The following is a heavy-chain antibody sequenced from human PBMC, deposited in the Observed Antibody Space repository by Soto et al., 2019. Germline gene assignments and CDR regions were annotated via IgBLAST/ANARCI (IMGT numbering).Heavy chain of an antibody. Sequence: QVQLVESGGGVVQPGRSLRLSCAASGFTFSSYGMHWVRQAPGKGLEWVAVIWYDGSNKYYADSVKGRFTISRDNSKNTLYLQMNSLRAEDTAVYYCARDGGDSSGWYRLDYWGQGTLVTVSS. J-gene: IGHJ4*02. V-gene: IGHV3-33*01. D-gene: IGHD6-19*01. CDR2: IWYDGSNK. CDR1: GFTFSSYG. CDR3: ARDGGDSSGWYRLDY.